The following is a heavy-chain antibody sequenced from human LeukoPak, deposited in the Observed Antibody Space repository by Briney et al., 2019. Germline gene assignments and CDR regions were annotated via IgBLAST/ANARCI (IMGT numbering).Heavy chain of an antibody. J-gene: IGHJ3*02. V-gene: IGHV3-9*01. CDR1: GFIFDDYA. CDR3: ARARSSYGYGDAFDI. CDR2: ISWNSGSI. D-gene: IGHD5-18*01. Sequence: GRSLRLSCAASGFIFDDYAMHWVRQAPGKGLEWVSGISWNSGSIGYADSVKGRFTISRDNAKNSLYLQMNSLRAEDTAVYHCARARSSYGYGDAFDIWGQGTMVTVSS.